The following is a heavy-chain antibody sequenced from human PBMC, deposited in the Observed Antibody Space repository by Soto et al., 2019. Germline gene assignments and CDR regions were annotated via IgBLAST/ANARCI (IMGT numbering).Heavy chain of an antibody. J-gene: IGHJ4*02. D-gene: IGHD6-13*01. Sequence: SETLSLTCTVSGGSISSYYWSWIRQPPGKGLEWIGYIFYSGSTNYNPSLKSRVTISVDTSKNQFSLMLSSVTAADTAVYYCARRYSSSSDYWGQGTLVTVSS. V-gene: IGHV4-59*08. CDR3: ARRYSSSSDY. CDR2: IFYSGST. CDR1: GGSISSYY.